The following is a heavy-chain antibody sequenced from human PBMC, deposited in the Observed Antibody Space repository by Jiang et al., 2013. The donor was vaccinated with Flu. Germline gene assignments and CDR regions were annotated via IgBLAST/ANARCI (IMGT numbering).Heavy chain of an antibody. D-gene: IGHD1-26*01. J-gene: IGHJ4*02. Sequence: LLKPSETLSLTCTVSGGSISSSSYYWGWIRQPPGKGLEWIGSIYYSGSTYYNPSLKSRVTISVDTPKNQFSLKLSSVTAADTAVYYCASRGVGATIDYWGQGTLVTVSS. CDR1: GGSISSSSYY. CDR3: ASRGVGATIDY. V-gene: IGHV4-39*07. CDR2: IYYSGST.